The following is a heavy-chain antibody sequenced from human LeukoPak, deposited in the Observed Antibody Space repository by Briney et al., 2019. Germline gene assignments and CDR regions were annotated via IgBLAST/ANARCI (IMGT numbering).Heavy chain of an antibody. CDR1: GGSFSGYY. Sequence: PSETLSLTCAVYGGSFSGYYWSWIRQPPGKGLEWIGEINHSGSTNYNPSLKSRVTISVDTSKNQFSLKLSSVTAADTAVYYCARGDYRDSWKENWFDPWGQGTLVTVSS. J-gene: IGHJ5*02. V-gene: IGHV4-34*01. CDR2: INHSGST. CDR3: ARGDYRDSWKENWFDP. D-gene: IGHD4-11*01.